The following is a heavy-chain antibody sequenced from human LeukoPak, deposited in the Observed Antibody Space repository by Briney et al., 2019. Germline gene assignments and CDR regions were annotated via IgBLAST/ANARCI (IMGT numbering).Heavy chain of an antibody. V-gene: IGHV1-18*04. CDR2: ISAYNGNT. CDR3: ARGDSGQYYFDY. Sequence: ASVKVSCKASGYTFTGYYMHWVRQAPGQGLEWMGWISAYNGNTNYAQKLQGRVTMTTDTSTSTAYMELRSLRSDDTAVYYCARGDSGQYYFDYWGQGTLVTVSS. J-gene: IGHJ4*02. CDR1: GYTFTGYY. D-gene: IGHD1-26*01.